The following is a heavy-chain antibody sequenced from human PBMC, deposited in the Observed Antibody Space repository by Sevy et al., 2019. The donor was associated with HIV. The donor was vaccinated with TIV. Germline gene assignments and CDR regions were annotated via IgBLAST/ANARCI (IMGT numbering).Heavy chain of an antibody. CDR2: IYYRGST. CDR3: ARHSSMTTVTMNY. J-gene: IGHJ4*02. Sequence: SETLSLTCTVSGGSVSRSTYYWGWIRKPPGKGLEWIGSIYYRGSTYSNPSLKSRVTISIDTSKNQFSLKLSSVTAADTAVYYCARHSSMTTVTMNYWGQGTLVTVSS. CDR1: GGSVSRSTYY. V-gene: IGHV4-39*01. D-gene: IGHD4-17*01.